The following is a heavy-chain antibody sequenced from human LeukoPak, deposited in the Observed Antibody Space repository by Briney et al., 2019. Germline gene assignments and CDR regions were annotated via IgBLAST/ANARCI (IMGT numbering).Heavy chain of an antibody. CDR2: IYYSGST. CDR3: ARVENDGPNYYFDY. Sequence: PSETLSLTCTVSGGSVSSGSYYWSWIRQPPGKGLEWIGYIYYSGSTNCNPSLKSRVTISVDTSKNQFSLKLSSVTAADTAVYYCARVENDGPNYYFDYWGQGTLVTVSS. J-gene: IGHJ4*02. V-gene: IGHV4-61*01. CDR1: GGSVSSGSYY. D-gene: IGHD1-1*01.